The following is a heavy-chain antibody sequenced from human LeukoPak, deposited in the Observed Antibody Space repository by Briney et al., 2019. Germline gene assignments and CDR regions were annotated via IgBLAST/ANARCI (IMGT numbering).Heavy chain of an antibody. CDR3: ARGPRGSSYYFDY. Sequence: ASVKVSCKASGGTFSSYTISWVRQAPGQGLEWMGRIIPILGIANYAQKFQGRVTITADKSTSTAYMELSSLRSEDTAVYYCARGPRGSSYYFDYWGQGTLVTVSS. J-gene: IGHJ4*02. V-gene: IGHV1-69*02. CDR2: IIPILGIA. D-gene: IGHD6-6*01. CDR1: GGTFSSYT.